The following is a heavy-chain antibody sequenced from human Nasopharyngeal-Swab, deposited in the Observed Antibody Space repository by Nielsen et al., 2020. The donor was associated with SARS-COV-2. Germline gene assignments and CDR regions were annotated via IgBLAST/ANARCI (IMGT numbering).Heavy chain of an antibody. D-gene: IGHD3-22*01. Sequence: GESLKISCAASGFTFSSYAMSWVRQAPGKGLEWVSAISGSGDSTNYADSVKGRFTISRDNSKKMLYLQMNSVRTEDTAVYYCAKYFDSSGYYYEGVDYWGQGTLVTVSS. J-gene: IGHJ4*02. CDR1: GFTFSSYA. CDR3: AKYFDSSGYYYEGVDY. V-gene: IGHV3-23*01. CDR2: ISGSGDST.